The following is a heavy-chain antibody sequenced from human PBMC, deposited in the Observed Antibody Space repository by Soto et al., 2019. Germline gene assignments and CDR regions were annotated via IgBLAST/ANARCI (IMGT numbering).Heavy chain of an antibody. D-gene: IGHD2-15*01. Sequence: QLQLQESGPGLVKPSETLSLTCTVSGGSISSSSYYWGWIRQPPGKGLEGIGSIYYSGSTYYNPSLKSRVTISGDTSKNQFSLKLSSVPAEDTAVYYCARHQYCRGGSCYSQPGYFDLVGRGTLVTVSS. CDR1: GGSISSSSYY. CDR3: ARHQYCRGGSCYSQPGYFDL. V-gene: IGHV4-39*01. CDR2: IYYSGST. J-gene: IGHJ2*01.